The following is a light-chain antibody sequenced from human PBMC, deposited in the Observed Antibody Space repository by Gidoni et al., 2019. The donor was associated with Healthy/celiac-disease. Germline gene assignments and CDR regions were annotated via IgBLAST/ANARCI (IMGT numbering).Light chain of an antibody. V-gene: IGKV3-11*01. CDR3: QQRSNWPLFT. Sequence: EIVLTQSPSTLSLSPGERATLPCRASQSVSSYLAWYQQKPGQAPRLLIYDASNRATGIPARFSGSGSGTDFTLTISSLEPEDFAVYYCQQRSNWPLFTFGPXTKVDIK. CDR2: DAS. J-gene: IGKJ3*01. CDR1: QSVSSY.